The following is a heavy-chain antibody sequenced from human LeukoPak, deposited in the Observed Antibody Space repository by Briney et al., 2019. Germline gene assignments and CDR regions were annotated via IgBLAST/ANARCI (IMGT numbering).Heavy chain of an antibody. V-gene: IGHV3-30*18. Sequence: GRSLRLSCAASGFTFSSYGMHWVRQAPGQGLEWVAVISYDGSNKYYADSVKGRFTISRDNSKNTLYLQMNSLRAEDTAVYYCAKELCSTSCWGAFDIWGQGTMVTVSS. CDR2: ISYDGSNK. CDR3: AKELCSTSCWGAFDI. J-gene: IGHJ3*02. CDR1: GFTFSSYG. D-gene: IGHD2-2*01.